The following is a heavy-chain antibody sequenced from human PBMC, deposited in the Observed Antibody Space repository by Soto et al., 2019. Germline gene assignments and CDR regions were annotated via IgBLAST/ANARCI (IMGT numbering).Heavy chain of an antibody. V-gene: IGHV3-23*01. Sequence: GGSLRLSCAASGFSFSSYAMTWVRQAPGKGLEWVSGISGCGGSTYYADSAKGRFTISRNNSKNTLYLQMNSLRPEDTDVYSCAPIGEGGGQRTLVTVAS. CDR1: GFSFSSYA. CDR2: ISGCGGST. CDR3: APIGEG. D-gene: IGHD3-16*01. J-gene: IGHJ4*02.